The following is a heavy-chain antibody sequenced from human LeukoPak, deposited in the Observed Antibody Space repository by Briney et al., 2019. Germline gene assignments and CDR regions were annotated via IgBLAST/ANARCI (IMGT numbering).Heavy chain of an antibody. CDR1: GLTFSTYA. D-gene: IGHD5-18*01. CDR2: ISSRSNFI. Sequence: GGSLRLSCAASGLTFSTYAMHWVRQAPGKGLEWLSSISSRSNFINYSDSVRGRFTIARDNADNSLFLQMNSLSAEDTAVYYCARARVYGYSSGGLIDFWGQGTTVTVSS. CDR3: ARARVYGYSSGGLIDF. V-gene: IGHV3-21*06. J-gene: IGHJ4*02.